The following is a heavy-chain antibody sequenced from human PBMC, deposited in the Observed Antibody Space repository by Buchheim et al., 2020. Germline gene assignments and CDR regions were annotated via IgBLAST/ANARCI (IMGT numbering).Heavy chain of an antibody. J-gene: IGHJ6*02. D-gene: IGHD5-18*01. V-gene: IGHV3-33*01. Sequence: QVQLVESGGGVVQPGRSLRLSCAASGFTFSSYGMHWVRQAPGKGLEWVAVIWYDGSNKYYADSVKGRFTISRDNSKNTLYLQMNSLGAEDTAVYYCARESWIQLWLKGMDVWGQGTT. CDR2: IWYDGSNK. CDR3: ARESWIQLWLKGMDV. CDR1: GFTFSSYG.